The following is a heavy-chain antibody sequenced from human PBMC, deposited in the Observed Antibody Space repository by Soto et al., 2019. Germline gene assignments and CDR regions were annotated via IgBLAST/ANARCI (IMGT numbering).Heavy chain of an antibody. J-gene: IGHJ4*02. D-gene: IGHD2-21*02. V-gene: IGHV4-31*03. CDR1: GGSISTGGYY. CDR3: ARCLSVTLFDN. CDR2: IYYSGST. Sequence: VHLQESGPGLVKPSQTLSLSCTVSGGSISTGGYYWTWIRQHPVKGLEWIGYIYYSGSTYYNPSLKSRVTISVDTSKNQLSLKLRSVTAADTAVYYCARCLSVTLFDNWGQGTLVTVSS.